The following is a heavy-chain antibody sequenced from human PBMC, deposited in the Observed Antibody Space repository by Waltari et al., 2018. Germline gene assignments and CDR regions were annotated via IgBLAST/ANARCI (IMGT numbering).Heavy chain of an antibody. J-gene: IGHJ4*02. V-gene: IGHV4-39*07. CDR1: GGSISSSSYY. CDR2: IHLSGST. CDR3: ARGRSPIYDFWSGYRLYYFDY. Sequence: QLQLQESGPGLVKPSETLSLTCTVSGGSISSSSYYWSWIRQPPGKGLEWIGEIHLSGSTTYNPSLKGRVTISVDTSKNQFSLKLSSVTAADTAVYYCARGRSPIYDFWSGYRLYYFDYWGQGTLVTVSS. D-gene: IGHD3-3*01.